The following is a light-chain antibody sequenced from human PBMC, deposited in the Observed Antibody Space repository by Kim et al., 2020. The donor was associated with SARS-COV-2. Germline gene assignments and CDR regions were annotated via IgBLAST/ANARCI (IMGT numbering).Light chain of an antibody. J-gene: IGKJ2*01. CDR2: GAS. CDR3: LQHKSSPYT. V-gene: IGKV1-17*03. CDR1: QGISTF. Sequence: SASVGARVTITCRASQGISTFLAWCQQKPGKVPKRLIYGASSLQSGVPSRFSGSGSGTEFTLTISSLQPEDFATYYCLQHKSSPYTFGQGTKLEI.